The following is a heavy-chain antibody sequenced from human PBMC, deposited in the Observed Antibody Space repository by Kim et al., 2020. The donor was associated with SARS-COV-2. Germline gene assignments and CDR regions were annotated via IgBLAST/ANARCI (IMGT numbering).Heavy chain of an antibody. Sequence: GGSLRLSCAASGFIFHEYTMHWVRQAPGKGLEWVALITWDGDSTFYADSVRDRFTISRNNSENSLYMQMNRLTIEDSALYYCAKEKSRIWDFWGQGTLVTVSS. CDR3: AKEKSRIWDF. CDR1: GFIFHEYT. V-gene: IGHV3-43*01. CDR2: ITWDGDST. J-gene: IGHJ4*02. D-gene: IGHD3-16*01.